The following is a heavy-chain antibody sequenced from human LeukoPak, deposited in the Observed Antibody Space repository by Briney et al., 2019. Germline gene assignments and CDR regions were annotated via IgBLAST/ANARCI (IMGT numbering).Heavy chain of an antibody. J-gene: IGHJ4*02. Sequence: PGGSLRLSCAASGFTFSNYEMHWVRRAPGKGLEWVSYNSSGGSTVYYADSVKGRFTVSRDNAKNSLYLQMSSLRAEDTAVYYCARGGSFVEYWGQGTLVSVSS. V-gene: IGHV3-48*03. CDR1: GFTFSNYE. D-gene: IGHD3-10*01. CDR3: ARGGSFVEY. CDR2: NSSGGSTV.